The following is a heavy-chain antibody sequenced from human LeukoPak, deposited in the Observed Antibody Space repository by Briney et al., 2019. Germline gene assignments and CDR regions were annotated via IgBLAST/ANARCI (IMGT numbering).Heavy chain of an antibody. CDR2: IYTSGST. CDR3: ARDRVRAFDI. D-gene: IGHD3-10*01. J-gene: IGHJ3*02. Sequence: SETLSLTCTVSVGFISSYYWSWIRQPAGKGLEWIGRIYTSGSTNYNPSLKSRVTMSVDTSKNQFAHKLSCLTAADTAVYYCARDRVRAFDIWGQGTMVTVSS. V-gene: IGHV4-4*07. CDR1: VGFISSYY.